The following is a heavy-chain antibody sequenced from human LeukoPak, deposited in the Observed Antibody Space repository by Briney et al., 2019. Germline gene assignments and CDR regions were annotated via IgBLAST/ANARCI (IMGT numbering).Heavy chain of an antibody. CDR1: GFTFSDYY. J-gene: IGHJ4*02. CDR3: ARGRGSWRPL. V-gene: IGHV3-11*01. D-gene: IGHD6-13*01. CDR2: ISSGGLTT. Sequence: GGSLRLSCAASGFTFSDYYMSWSRHAPRKGLEWVSHISSGGLTTYYLDSVKGRFTISRDNAKNSLSLQMNSLRAEHTAVYYCARGRGSWRPLWGQGTLVTVSS.